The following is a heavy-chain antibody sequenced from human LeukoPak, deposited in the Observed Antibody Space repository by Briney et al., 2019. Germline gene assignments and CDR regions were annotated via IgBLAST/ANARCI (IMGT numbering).Heavy chain of an antibody. V-gene: IGHV1-2*02. CDR2: INPSSGGT. D-gene: IGHD4-17*01. J-gene: IGHJ4*02. CDR1: GYAFTDYY. CDR3: ARDARLGAGYGDYGSNVA. Sequence: GGSVTVSCMASGYAFTDYYMHWVRQAPGKGLEWMGWINPSSGGTNYAQKFQGRVTMTRDTSISTAYMELSSLRSDDTAVYYCARDARLGAGYGDYGSNVAWGQGTLVTVSS.